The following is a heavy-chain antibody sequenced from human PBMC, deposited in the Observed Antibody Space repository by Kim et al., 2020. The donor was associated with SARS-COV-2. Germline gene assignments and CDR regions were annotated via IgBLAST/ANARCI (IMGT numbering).Heavy chain of an antibody. Sequence: SVKVSCKASGGTFSSYAISWVRQAPGQGLEWMGGIIPIFGTANYAQKFQGRVTITADESTSTAYMELSSLRSEDTAVYYCARQGAIGNYFDYWGQGTLVTVSS. J-gene: IGHJ4*02. CDR3: ARQGAIGNYFDY. CDR1: GGTFSSYA. CDR2: IIPIFGTA. V-gene: IGHV1-69*13. D-gene: IGHD3-22*01.